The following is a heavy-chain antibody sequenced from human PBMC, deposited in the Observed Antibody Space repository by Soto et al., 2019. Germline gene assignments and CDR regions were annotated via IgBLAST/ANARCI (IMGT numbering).Heavy chain of an antibody. Sequence: ETLSLTCTVSGGSIISYYWGWIRQPPVKGLELIGYIYYSVSTNXXPSLKSRXXISVYTSKNQXSLKLXSLTAADTAVYYCARVTVTTIVDYWGQGTLVTVSS. J-gene: IGHJ4*02. CDR2: IYYSVST. CDR3: ARVTVTTIVDY. D-gene: IGHD4-17*01. V-gene: IGHV4-59*01. CDR1: GGSIISYY.